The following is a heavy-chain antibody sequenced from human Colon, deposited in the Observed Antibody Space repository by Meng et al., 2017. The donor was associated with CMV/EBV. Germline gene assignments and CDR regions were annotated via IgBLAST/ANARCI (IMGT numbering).Heavy chain of an antibody. CDR1: GFIFSSYW. V-gene: IGHV3-7*01. D-gene: IGHD2-8*01. J-gene: IGHJ6*02. Sequence: GESLKISCAASGFIFSSYWMSWVRQAPGKGLEWVANIKQDGSEKYYVDSVKGRFTISRDNAKNSLYLQMNSLRAEDTAVYYCARDRRNNVGMDVWGQGTTVTVSS. CDR3: ARDRRNNVGMDV. CDR2: IKQDGSEK.